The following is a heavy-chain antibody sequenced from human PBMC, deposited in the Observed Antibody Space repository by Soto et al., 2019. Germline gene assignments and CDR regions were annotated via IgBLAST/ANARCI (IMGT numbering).Heavy chain of an antibody. CDR1: GGSISSGDYY. CDR3: ARINDSSVYSYRRLDY. CDR2: IYYSGST. D-gene: IGHD3-22*01. V-gene: IGHV4-30-4*01. Sequence: SETLSLTCTVSGGSISSGDYYWSWIRQPPGKGLEWIGYIYYSGSTYYNPSLKSRVTISVDTSKNQFSLKLSSVTAADTAVYYCARINDSSVYSYRRLDYWGQGTLVTV. J-gene: IGHJ4*02.